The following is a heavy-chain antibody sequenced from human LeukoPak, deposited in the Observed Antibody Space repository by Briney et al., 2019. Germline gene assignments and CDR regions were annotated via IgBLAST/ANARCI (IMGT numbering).Heavy chain of an antibody. Sequence: GGSLRLSCAASGFTLSSYWMSWVRQGPGKGLEWVANIRQDESEKYYVDSVKSRFTISRDNAKNSLYLQMNSLRAEDTAVYYCVVDYGDRGWGQGTLVTVSS. D-gene: IGHD4-17*01. CDR2: IRQDESEK. V-gene: IGHV3-7*01. CDR3: VVDYGDRG. J-gene: IGHJ4*02. CDR1: GFTLSSYW.